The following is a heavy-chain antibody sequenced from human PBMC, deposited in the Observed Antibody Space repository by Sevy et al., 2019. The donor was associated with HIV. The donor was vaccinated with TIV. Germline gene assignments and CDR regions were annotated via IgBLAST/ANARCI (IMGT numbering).Heavy chain of an antibody. Sequence: GGSLRLSCAASGFTFSSYAMHWVRQAPGKGLEWVAVISYDGSNKYYADSVKGRFTISRDNSKNTLYLQMNSLRAEDTAVYYCARDVIVVVPAALEENWFDPWGQGTLVTVSS. D-gene: IGHD2-2*01. CDR3: ARDVIVVVPAALEENWFDP. J-gene: IGHJ5*02. CDR1: GFTFSSYA. V-gene: IGHV3-30*04. CDR2: ISYDGSNK.